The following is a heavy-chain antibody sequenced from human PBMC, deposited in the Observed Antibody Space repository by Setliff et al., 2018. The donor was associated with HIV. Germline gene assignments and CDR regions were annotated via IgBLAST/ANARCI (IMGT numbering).Heavy chain of an antibody. CDR2: IYDRGGT. CDR3: ARALGWGVTTHWFDP. V-gene: IGHV4-59*12. J-gene: IGHJ5*02. CDR1: GGSISSYY. D-gene: IGHD4-17*01. Sequence: KTSETLSLTCTVSGGSISSYYWSWIRQPPEKGLEWIGYIYDRGGTNYNPSLKSRVTISLDTSKNQFSLKLSSVTAADTAVYYCARALGWGVTTHWFDPWGQGTLVTVSS.